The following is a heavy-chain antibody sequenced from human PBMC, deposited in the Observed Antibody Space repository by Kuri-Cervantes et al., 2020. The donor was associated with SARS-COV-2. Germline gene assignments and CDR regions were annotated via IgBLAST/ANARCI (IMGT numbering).Heavy chain of an antibody. CDR2: INPNSGGT. D-gene: IGHD3-16*01. CDR1: GYTFTSYG. V-gene: IGHV1-2*02. J-gene: IGHJ4*02. Sequence: ALVKVSCKASGYTFTSYGISWVRQAPGQGLEWMGWINPNSGGTNYAQKFQGRVTMTRDTSISTAYMELSRLRSDDTAVYYCARGGRASRFMFEYWGQGTLVTVSS. CDR3: ARGGRASRFMFEY.